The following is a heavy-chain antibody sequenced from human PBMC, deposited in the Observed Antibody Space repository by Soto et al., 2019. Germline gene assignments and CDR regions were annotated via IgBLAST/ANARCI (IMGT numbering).Heavy chain of an antibody. D-gene: IGHD2-15*01. Sequence: QAQLVQSGAEVKKPGASVKVSCKASGYTFTSYGISWVRQAPGQGLEWMGWISAYNGNTNYAQKLQGRVTMTTDTPTSTASLESRSVRSDDTGVYYCARVTKVVVVVAATGTPFDYWGQGTLVAVSS. J-gene: IGHJ4*02. CDR3: ARVTKVVVVVAATGTPFDY. V-gene: IGHV1-18*01. CDR2: ISAYNGNT. CDR1: GYTFTSYG.